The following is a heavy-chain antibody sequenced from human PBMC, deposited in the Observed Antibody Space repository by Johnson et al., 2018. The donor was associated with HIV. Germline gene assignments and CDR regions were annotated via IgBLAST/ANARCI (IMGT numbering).Heavy chain of an antibody. CDR2: INSDGSST. CDR3: ARVRELSIAAAGVAFDI. V-gene: IGHV3-11*06. CDR1: GFTFSDYY. D-gene: IGHD6-13*01. J-gene: IGHJ3*02. Sequence: VQLVESGGGLVKPGGSLRLSCAASGFTFSDYYMSWIRQAPGKGLEWVSYINSDGSSTSYADSVQGRVTLSRDTAKNTLYLQMNRLRAEATAVYYCARVRELSIAAAGVAFDIWGQGTMVTVSS.